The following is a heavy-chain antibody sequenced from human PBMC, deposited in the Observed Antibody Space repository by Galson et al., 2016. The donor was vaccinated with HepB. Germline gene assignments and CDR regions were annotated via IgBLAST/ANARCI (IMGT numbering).Heavy chain of an antibody. CDR1: GFTFSKYA. J-gene: IGHJ4*02. CDR3: ARVHFDYRSPYSDY. D-gene: IGHD2-21*01. CDR2: LQKDGSEE. Sequence: SLRLSCAASGFTFSKYAMAWVRQAPGKGLEWVADLQKDGSEETYVDSVRGRFIISRDNAKNTLSLQMNSLSVQDTAVYYCARVHFDYRSPYSDYWGQGILVTVSS. V-gene: IGHV3-7*01.